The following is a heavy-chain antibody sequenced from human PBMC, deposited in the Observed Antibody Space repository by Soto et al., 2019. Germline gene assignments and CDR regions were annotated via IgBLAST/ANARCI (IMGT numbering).Heavy chain of an antibody. CDR2: INPGGGST. V-gene: IGHV1-46*01. Sequence: XSVKVSCKASGYSFTSYYMHWVRQAPGQGLEWMGIINPGGGSTSYAQKFQGRVTMTWDTSTSTVYMELSSLRSEDTAVYYCARDRYDFWSGYYPNYYYYGMDVWGQGTTVTV. D-gene: IGHD3-3*01. J-gene: IGHJ6*02. CDR1: GYSFTSYY. CDR3: ARDRYDFWSGYYPNYYYYGMDV.